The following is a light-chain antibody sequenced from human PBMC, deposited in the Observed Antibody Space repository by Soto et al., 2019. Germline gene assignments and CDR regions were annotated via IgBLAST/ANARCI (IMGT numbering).Light chain of an antibody. CDR1: QSVSYSSNSKNY. V-gene: IGKV4-1*01. CDR2: WAS. CDR3: QQYYSIPLT. J-gene: IGKJ4*01. Sequence: DIVMTQSPDSLAVSLGERATINCKSSQSVSYSSNSKNYLAWCQRKPGQPPKLLIYWASTRESGVPDRFSGSGSGTDFTLTISSLHVEDVAVYYCQQYYSIPLTFGGGTKV.